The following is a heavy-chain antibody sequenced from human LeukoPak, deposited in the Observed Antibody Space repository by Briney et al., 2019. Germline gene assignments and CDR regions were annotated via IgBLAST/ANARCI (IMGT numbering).Heavy chain of an antibody. V-gene: IGHV4-34*01. CDR3: ARFSRFTWGDWGDAFDI. D-gene: IGHD2-21*02. J-gene: IGHJ3*02. Sequence: PSETLSLSCSVHGGSFSDYFWSWSRQTPGKGQEWIRAIGDGGNTNDNPSFMSRVLVSMQKSKKEFSLVMGSVTAGDTAVYYCARFSRFTWGDWGDAFDIWSQGATVIVSS. CDR1: GGSFSDYF. CDR2: IGDGGNT.